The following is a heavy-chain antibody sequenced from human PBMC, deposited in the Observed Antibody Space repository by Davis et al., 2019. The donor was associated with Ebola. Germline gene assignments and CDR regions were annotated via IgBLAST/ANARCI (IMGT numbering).Heavy chain of an antibody. J-gene: IGHJ5*02. CDR3: ARLWDSSGYYYGLGWFDP. Sequence: SVTVSCTPSCYTFNSHGLSWVRQASGHALEWMGWISAYNGNTNYAQKLRGRVTMTTDTTTSTAYMELRSLRSDDTAVYYCARLWDSSGYYYGLGWFDPWGQGTLVTVSS. CDR1: CYTFNSHG. CDR2: ISAYNGNT. V-gene: IGHV1-18*01. D-gene: IGHD3-22*01.